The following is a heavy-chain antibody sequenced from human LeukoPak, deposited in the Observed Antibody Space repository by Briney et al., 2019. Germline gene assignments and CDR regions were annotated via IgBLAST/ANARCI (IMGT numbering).Heavy chain of an antibody. Sequence: GGSLRLSCAASGFTFDDCAMHWVRQAPGKGLEWVSGINWNSGSIGYADSVEGRFTISRDNAKNSLFLQMNSLRAEDTALYYCAKAVGFSGSREYYFDYWGQGTLVTVSS. J-gene: IGHJ4*02. D-gene: IGHD1-26*01. V-gene: IGHV3-9*01. CDR3: AKAVGFSGSREYYFDY. CDR1: GFTFDDCA. CDR2: INWNSGSI.